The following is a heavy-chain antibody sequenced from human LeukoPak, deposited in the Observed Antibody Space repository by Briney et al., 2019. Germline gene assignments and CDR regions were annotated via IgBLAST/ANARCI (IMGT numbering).Heavy chain of an antibody. CDR2: IYPGDSDT. D-gene: IGHD3-3*01. CDR3: ARHIVPGPDNYDFWSGYAFDY. CDR1: GYRFTSYW. Sequence: GESLKISFKGSGYRFTSYWIGWVRQMPGKGLEWMGIIYPGDSDTRYSPSFQGQVTISADKSISTAYLQWSSLKASDTAMYYCARHIVPGPDNYDFWSGYAFDYWGQGTLVTVSS. V-gene: IGHV5-51*01. J-gene: IGHJ4*02.